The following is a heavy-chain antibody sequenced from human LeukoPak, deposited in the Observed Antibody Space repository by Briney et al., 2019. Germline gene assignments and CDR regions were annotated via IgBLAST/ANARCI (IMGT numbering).Heavy chain of an antibody. J-gene: IGHJ4*02. V-gene: IGHV4-39*01. Sequence: SETLSLTCTVSGGSISSSSYYWGWIRQPPGKGLEWIGSIYYSGSTYYNPSLKSRVTISVDTSKNQFSLKLSSVTAADTAVYYCARRGLPNTAIDYWGQGTLVTVSS. D-gene: IGHD5-18*01. CDR2: IYYSGST. CDR3: ARRGLPNTAIDY. CDR1: GGSISSSSYY.